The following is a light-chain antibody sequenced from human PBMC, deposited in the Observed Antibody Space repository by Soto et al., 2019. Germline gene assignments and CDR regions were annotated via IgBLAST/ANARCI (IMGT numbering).Light chain of an antibody. CDR1: SSDVGGYNY. J-gene: IGLJ2*01. CDR3: CSYAGSYTCRAV. V-gene: IGLV2-11*01. CDR2: DVS. Sequence: QSALTQPRSVSGSPGQSVTISCTGTSSDVGGYNYVSWYQQHPGKAPKLMIYDVSKRPSGVRDRFSGSKSGNTASLTISGLQAEDEADYYCCSYAGSYTCRAVFGGGTKLTVL.